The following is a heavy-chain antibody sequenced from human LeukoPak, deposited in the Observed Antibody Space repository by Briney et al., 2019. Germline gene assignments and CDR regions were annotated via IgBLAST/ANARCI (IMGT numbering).Heavy chain of an antibody. D-gene: IGHD3-3*01. Sequence: SQTVSLTCAISGDNVSSDGVAWNWIGQCPSRGLEWLGSTYYSSRWYNDYADSVRSRINIYPDTTKNQFSLRLNSVTPEDTAVFYCAREWRNGFDFWAQGTMVTVSS. CDR1: GDNVSSDGVA. J-gene: IGHJ3*01. CDR3: AREWRNGFDF. CDR2: TYYSSRWYN. V-gene: IGHV6-1*01.